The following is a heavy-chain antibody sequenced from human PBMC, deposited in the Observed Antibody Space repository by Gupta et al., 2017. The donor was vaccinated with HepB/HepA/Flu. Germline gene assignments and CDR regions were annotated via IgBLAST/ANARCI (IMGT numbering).Heavy chain of an antibody. CDR2: IYYSGST. J-gene: IGHJ4*02. D-gene: IGHD5-24*01. Sequence: QLQLQESGPGLVKPSETLSLTCTVSGGSISSSSYYWGWIRQPPGKGLEWIGSIYYSGSTYYNPSLKSRVTISVDTSKNQFSLKLSSVTAADTAVYYCARHLPVGGWLQFPPFDYWGQGTLVTVSS. CDR3: ARHLPVGGWLQFPPFDY. V-gene: IGHV4-39*01. CDR1: GGSISSSSYY.